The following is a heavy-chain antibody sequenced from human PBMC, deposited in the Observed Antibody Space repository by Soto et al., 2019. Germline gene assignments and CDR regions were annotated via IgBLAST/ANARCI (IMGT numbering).Heavy chain of an antibody. V-gene: IGHV3-48*01. D-gene: IGHD4-17*01. Sequence: EVQLVESGGGLVQPGGSLRLSCAASGFTFSSYSMNWVRQAPGKGLEWVSYISSSSSTIYYADSVKGRFTISRDNAKNSLYLQMNSLRAEEAAVYYCARDLNYGLSDYSGQGTLVTVSS. J-gene: IGHJ4*02. CDR3: ARDLNYGLSDY. CDR2: ISSSSSTI. CDR1: GFTFSSYS.